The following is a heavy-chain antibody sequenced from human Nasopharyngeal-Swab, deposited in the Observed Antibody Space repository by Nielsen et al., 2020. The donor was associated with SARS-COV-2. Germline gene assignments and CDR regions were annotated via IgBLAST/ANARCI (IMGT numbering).Heavy chain of an antibody. D-gene: IGHD5/OR15-5a*01. J-gene: IGHJ4*02. CDR3: ARRLGLRAPFDY. V-gene: IGHV4-59*08. CDR1: GGSRSNFH. CDR2: VYDSGGT. Sequence: SETRSLTCTVSGGSRSNFHWSWIRLSPGKGLEWMGYVYDSGGTKNNPSLNSRVTISVDTTKTQFSQKVRSVTAADTAVYFCARRLGLRAPFDYWGQGTLVTVSS.